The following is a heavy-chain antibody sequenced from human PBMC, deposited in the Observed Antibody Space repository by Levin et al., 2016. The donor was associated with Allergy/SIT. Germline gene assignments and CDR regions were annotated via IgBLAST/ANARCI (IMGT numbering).Heavy chain of an antibody. J-gene: IGHJ3*01. CDR3: ARVRRYNWNDLDV. CDR1: GFTFNQFA. CDR2: ISGSGRTT. Sequence: GESLKISCKTSGFTFNQFAMSWVRQAPGKGLEWVSTISGSGRTTVFADSVRGRFTISRDNAKNSLYLQMNSLRAEDTAIYYCARVRRYNWNDLDVWGQGTMVTVSS. D-gene: IGHD1-1*01. V-gene: IGHV3-11*01.